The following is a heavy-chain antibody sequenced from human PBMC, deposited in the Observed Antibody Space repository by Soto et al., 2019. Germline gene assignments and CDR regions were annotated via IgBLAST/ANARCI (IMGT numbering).Heavy chain of an antibody. J-gene: IGHJ6*02. CDR3: ARRDMLRYFDWPTPTDV. V-gene: IGHV5-51*01. D-gene: IGHD3-9*01. CDR1: GYSFTSYW. CDR2: IYPGDSDT. Sequence: GESLKISCKGSGYSFTSYWIGWVRQMPGKGLEWMGIIYPGDSDTRYSPSFQGQVTISADKSISTAYLQWSSLKASDTAMYYCARRDMLRYFDWPTPTDVWGQGTTVTVS.